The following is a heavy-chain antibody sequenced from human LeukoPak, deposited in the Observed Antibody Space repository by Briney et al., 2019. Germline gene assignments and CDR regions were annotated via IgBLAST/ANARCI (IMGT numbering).Heavy chain of an antibody. CDR3: ARSSYNSSGYYWYSKKKPFDY. Sequence: ESGPTLVNPTQTLTLTCTFSGFSLSTSGMCVSWIRQPPGKALEWLARIDWDDDKYYSTSLKTRLTISKDTSKNQVVLTMTNMDPVDTATYYCARSSYNSSGYYWYSKKKPFDYWGQGTLVTVSS. D-gene: IGHD3-22*01. CDR1: GFSLSTSGMC. J-gene: IGHJ4*02. CDR2: IDWDDDK. V-gene: IGHV2-70*11.